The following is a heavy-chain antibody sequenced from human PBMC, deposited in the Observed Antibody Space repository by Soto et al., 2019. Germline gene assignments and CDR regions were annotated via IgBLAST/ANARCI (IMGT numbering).Heavy chain of an antibody. J-gene: IGHJ3*02. CDR3: AHRLTATAFDI. CDR2: IYWDDDK. Sequence: QITLKESGPTLVKHTQTLTLTCTCSGFSLSTSGVAVGWIRQPPGKALEWLALIYWDDDKRYSPSMKGRLTITRDTSKNQVVLIMTNMDPEDTATYYCAHRLTATAFDIWGQGTMVTVSS. D-gene: IGHD2-21*02. V-gene: IGHV2-5*02. CDR1: GFSLSTSGVA.